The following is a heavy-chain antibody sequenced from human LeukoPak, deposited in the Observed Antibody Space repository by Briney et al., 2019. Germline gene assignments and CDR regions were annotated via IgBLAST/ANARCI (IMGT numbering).Heavy chain of an antibody. CDR1: GGSISSYY. Sequence: PSETLSLTCTVSGGSISSYYWSWIRQPPGKGLEWIGYIYYSGSTNYNPSLKSRVTISVDTSKNQFSLKLSSVTAADTAVYYCARIIRWGYGNSGSYWFDPWGQGTLVTVSS. J-gene: IGHJ5*02. V-gene: IGHV4-59*01. D-gene: IGHD1-26*01. CDR3: ARIIRWGYGNSGSYWFDP. CDR2: IYYSGST.